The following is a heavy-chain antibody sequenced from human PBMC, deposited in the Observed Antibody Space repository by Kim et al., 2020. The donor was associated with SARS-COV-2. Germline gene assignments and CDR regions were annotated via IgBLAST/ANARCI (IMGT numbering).Heavy chain of an antibody. Sequence: SETLSLTCEIFGVSFSEYSWTWIRQSPTKGLEWLGEINHLGATTYNLSLKDRVSISRDTSNNQFSLKLTSVTVADTAVYYCARGGHFWHSNPLPRLPGFDPWGQGTLVTVSS. V-gene: IGHV4-34*01. CDR2: INHLGAT. CDR3: ARGGHFWHSNPLPRLPGFDP. J-gene: IGHJ5*02. CDR1: GVSFSEYS. D-gene: IGHD3-3*02.